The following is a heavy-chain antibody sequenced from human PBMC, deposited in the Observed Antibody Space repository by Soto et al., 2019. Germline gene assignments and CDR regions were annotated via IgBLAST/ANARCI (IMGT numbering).Heavy chain of an antibody. CDR1: GHSVASNSAA. D-gene: IGHD6-13*01. J-gene: IGHJ6*01. Sequence: SQTISRTGAISGHSVASNSAAWNWIRQCPSKCLGRLGRTYYGSKWYSDYAVSVKSRITINPDTSKDQFSLQLSSVTPEDTAVYYCARGGIADYYYGMDVGRQGTTVTVSS. V-gene: IGHV6-1*01. CDR3: ARGGIADYYYGMDV. CDR2: TYYGSKWYS.